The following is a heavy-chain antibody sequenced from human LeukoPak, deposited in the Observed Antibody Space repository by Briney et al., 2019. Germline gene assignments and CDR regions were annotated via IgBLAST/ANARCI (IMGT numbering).Heavy chain of an antibody. CDR3: ARIRGSYFLRTGYFQH. CDR2: IYYSGST. J-gene: IGHJ1*01. V-gene: IGHV4-59*08. CDR1: GDSISSYY. D-gene: IGHD1-26*01. Sequence: SETLSLTCTVSGDSISSYYWSWIRQPPGKGLEWIGYIYYSGSTNYNPSLKSRVTISVDTSKNQFSLKLSSVTAADTAVYYCARIRGSYFLRTGYFQHWGQGTLATVSS.